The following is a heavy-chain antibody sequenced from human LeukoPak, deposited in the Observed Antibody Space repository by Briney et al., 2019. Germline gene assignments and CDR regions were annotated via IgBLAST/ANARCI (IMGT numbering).Heavy chain of an antibody. CDR1: GFTFSSYS. Sequence: PGGSLRLSCAASGFTFSSYSMNWVRQAPGKGLEWVSSISSSRSYIYYADSVKGRFTISRDNAKNSLYLQMNSLRAEDTAVYYCARDLRAYCGGDCYLFDYWGQGTLVTVSS. D-gene: IGHD2-21*01. J-gene: IGHJ4*02. CDR3: ARDLRAYCGGDCYLFDY. V-gene: IGHV3-21*01. CDR2: ISSSRSYI.